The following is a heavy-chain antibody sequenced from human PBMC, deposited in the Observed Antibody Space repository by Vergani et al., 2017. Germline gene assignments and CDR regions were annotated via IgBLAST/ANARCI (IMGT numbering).Heavy chain of an antibody. D-gene: IGHD3-22*01. CDR3: AKDSYYDSSGYYWESNAFDI. V-gene: IGHV3-20*04. CDR1: GFTFDDYG. CDR2: ISWNSGST. J-gene: IGHJ3*02. Sequence: EVQLVESGGGVVRPGGSLRLSCAASGFTFDDYGMSWVRQAPGKGLEWVSGISWNSGSTGYADSVKGRFTISRDNAKNSLYLQMNSLRAEDTALYYCAKDSYYDSSGYYWESNAFDIWGQGTMVTVSS.